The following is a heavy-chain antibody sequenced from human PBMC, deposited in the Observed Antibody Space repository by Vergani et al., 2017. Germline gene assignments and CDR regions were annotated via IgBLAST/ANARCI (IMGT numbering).Heavy chain of an antibody. CDR2: IYYTGTT. D-gene: IGHD6-19*01. CDR1: GVSIGSNSYY. V-gene: IGHV4-39*01. Sequence: QLQLQASGPGLVKPSETLSLTCTVSGVSIGSNSYYWGWIRQPPGKGLEWIGTIYYTGTTYYNEAHKSRLTISVDTSNNQFSMNLTSVTAADTAVYYCTRHVRSGCAGYFQHWGQGTLVTVSS. CDR3: TRHVRSGCAGYFQH. J-gene: IGHJ1*01.